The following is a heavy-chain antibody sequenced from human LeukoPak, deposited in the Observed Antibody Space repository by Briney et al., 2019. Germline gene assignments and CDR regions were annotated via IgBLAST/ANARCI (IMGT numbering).Heavy chain of an antibody. CDR2: IENTGST. CDR1: GGSSSSFY. V-gene: IGHV4-59*01. D-gene: IGHD5-24*01. J-gene: IGHJ4*02. Sequence: PSETLSLTCAVSGGSSSSFYWSWLRQPPGKGLEWIGYIENTGSTNYNPSLKSRVTISGDTSKNQFSLKLSSVTAADTAVYYCAREVGDGQYHFDYWGQGTLVTVSS. CDR3: AREVGDGQYHFDY.